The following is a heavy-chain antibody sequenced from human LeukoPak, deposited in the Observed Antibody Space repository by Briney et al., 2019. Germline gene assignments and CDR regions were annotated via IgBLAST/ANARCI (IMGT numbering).Heavy chain of an antibody. D-gene: IGHD5-24*01. CDR3: ASPRRDGYNLWAFDI. V-gene: IGHV5-51*01. Sequence: GESLKISCKGSGYSFTSYWIGWVRQMPGKGLEWMGIIYPGDSDTRYSPSFQGQVTISADKSISTAYLQWSSLKASDTAMYYCASPRRDGYNLWAFDIWGQGTMVTVSS. J-gene: IGHJ3*02. CDR1: GYSFTSYW. CDR2: IYPGDSDT.